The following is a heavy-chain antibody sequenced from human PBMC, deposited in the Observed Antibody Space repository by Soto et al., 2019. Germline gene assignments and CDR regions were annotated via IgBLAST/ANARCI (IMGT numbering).Heavy chain of an antibody. J-gene: IGHJ6*02. CDR1: GGSISSSNW. CDR3: ARATKKYGRTKAPTAPTPNYYYYGMDV. V-gene: IGHV4-4*02. CDR2: IYHSGST. Sequence: SETLSLTCAVSGGSISSSNWWSWVRQPPGKGLEWIGEIYHSGSTNYNPSLKSRVTISVDKSKNQFSLKLSSVTAADTAVYYWARATKKYGRTKAPTAPTPNYYYYGMDVWGQGTTVTVSS. D-gene: IGHD4-17*01.